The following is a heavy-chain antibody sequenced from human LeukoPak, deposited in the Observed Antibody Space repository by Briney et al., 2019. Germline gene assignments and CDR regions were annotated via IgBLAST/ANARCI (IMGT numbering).Heavy chain of an antibody. J-gene: IGHJ4*02. CDR2: IKEDGSEI. V-gene: IGHV3-7*01. D-gene: IGHD3-10*01. CDR3: VTDQTGRHPYFFDY. CDR1: GFNFSTFW. Sequence: QSGGSLRISCAASGFNFSTFWMTWVRQVPGKGLEWVANIKEDGSEIYYVDAVKGRFSISRDNAKTSLYLQMNNLSVADTAVYYCVTDQTGRHPYFFDYWDQGTLVTVSS.